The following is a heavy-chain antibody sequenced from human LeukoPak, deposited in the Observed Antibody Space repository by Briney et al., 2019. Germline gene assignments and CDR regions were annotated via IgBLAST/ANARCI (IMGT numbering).Heavy chain of an antibody. Sequence: GASVKISCKASGYTFTGYYMHWVRQAPGQGLEWMGWINPSSGGTNYAQKFQGRVTMIRDTSISTAYMELSRLRSDDTAVYYCARDPDYYDSSGYGTWEFDYWGQGTLVTVSS. D-gene: IGHD3-22*01. V-gene: IGHV1-2*02. CDR1: GYTFTGYY. J-gene: IGHJ4*02. CDR3: ARDPDYYDSSGYGTWEFDY. CDR2: INPSSGGT.